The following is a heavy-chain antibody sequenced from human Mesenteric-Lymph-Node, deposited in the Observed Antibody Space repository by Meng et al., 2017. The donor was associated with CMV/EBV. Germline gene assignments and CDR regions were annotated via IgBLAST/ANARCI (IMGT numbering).Heavy chain of an antibody. CDR3: ARRGGTVTTFDY. CDR2: IYYSGST. V-gene: IGHV4-39*01. J-gene: IGHJ4*02. CDR1: GGSISSSSYY. Sequence: SETLSLTCTVSGGSISSSSYYWGWIRQPPGKGPEWIGSIYYSGSTYYNPSLKSRVTISVDTSKNQFSLKLSSVTAADTAVYYCARRGGTVTTFDYWGQGTLVTVSS. D-gene: IGHD4-11*01.